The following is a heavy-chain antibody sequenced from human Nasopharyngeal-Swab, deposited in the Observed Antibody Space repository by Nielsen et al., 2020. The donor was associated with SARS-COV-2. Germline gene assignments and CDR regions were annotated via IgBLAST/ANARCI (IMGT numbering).Heavy chain of an antibody. V-gene: IGHV1-2*06. Sequence: ASVKVSCKSSVYTFTGYYMHWVRQAPGQGLAWMGRINPNSGGTNYAQKFQGRVTMTRDTSISTAYMELSRLRSDDTAVYYCARDLGYIRYCSGGSCYQDYWGQGTLVTVSS. D-gene: IGHD2-15*01. CDR3: ARDLGYIRYCSGGSCYQDY. CDR2: INPNSGGT. J-gene: IGHJ4*02. CDR1: VYTFTGYY.